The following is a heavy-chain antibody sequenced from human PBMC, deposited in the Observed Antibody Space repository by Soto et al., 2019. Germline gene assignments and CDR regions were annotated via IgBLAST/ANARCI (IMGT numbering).Heavy chain of an antibody. D-gene: IGHD2-21*02. CDR2: INGYNGDT. CDR1: GYTFTSYG. V-gene: IGHV1-18*04. CDR3: ARDKAWVSARSVHNFDY. J-gene: IGHJ4*01. Sequence: GASVKVSCKASGYTFTSYGIGWVRQAPGLGLEWMGWINGYNGDTNYAQKLQGRVTVTTDTSTSTAYMELRSLTSDDTDVYYCARDKAWVSARSVHNFDYWGQGNLVTVSS.